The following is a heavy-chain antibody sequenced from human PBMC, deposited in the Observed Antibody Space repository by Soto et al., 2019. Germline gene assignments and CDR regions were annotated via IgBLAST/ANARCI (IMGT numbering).Heavy chain of an antibody. CDR1: GFTVSSNY. D-gene: IGHD1-20*01. V-gene: IGHV3-66*01. J-gene: IGHJ6*03. CDR2: IYSGGST. CDR3: SRAGCNWNYNYYYYMGV. Sequence: EVQLVESGGGLVQPGGSLRLSCAASGFTVSSNYMSWVRQAPGKGLVWVSVIYSGGSTYYADSVKGRFTISRDNSKNTLYLQMNSLRAEDTAVYYCSRAGCNWNYNYYYYMGVWGKGTTVTVSS.